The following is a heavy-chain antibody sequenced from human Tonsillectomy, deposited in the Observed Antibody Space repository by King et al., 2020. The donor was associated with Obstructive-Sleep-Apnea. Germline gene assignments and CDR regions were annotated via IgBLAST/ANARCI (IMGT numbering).Heavy chain of an antibody. D-gene: IGHD3-10*01. V-gene: IGHV3-23*04. J-gene: IGHJ4*02. CDR3: AKEPRYYSGSGSFLFDY. CDR1: GFTFSSYA. CDR2: ISGSGGST. Sequence: VQLVESGGGLVQPGGSLRLSCAASGFTFSSYAMSWVRQAPGKGLEWVSAISGSGGSTYYADSVKGRFTISRDNSKNTLYLQMNSLRAEDTAVYYCAKEPRYYSGSGSFLFDYWGPGTLVTVSS.